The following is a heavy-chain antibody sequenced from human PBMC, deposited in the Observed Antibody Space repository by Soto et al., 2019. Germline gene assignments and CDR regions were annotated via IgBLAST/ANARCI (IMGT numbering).Heavy chain of an antibody. V-gene: IGHV3-21*01. CDR2: ISSSSSYI. Sequence: GGSLRLSCAASGFTFSSYSMNWVRQAPGKGLEWVSSISSSSSYIYYADSVKGRFTISRDNAKNSLYLQMNSQRAEDTAVYYCARAQYCSGGSCYLGYYYGMDVWGQGTTVTVSS. CDR3: ARAQYCSGGSCYLGYYYGMDV. CDR1: GFTFSSYS. D-gene: IGHD2-15*01. J-gene: IGHJ6*02.